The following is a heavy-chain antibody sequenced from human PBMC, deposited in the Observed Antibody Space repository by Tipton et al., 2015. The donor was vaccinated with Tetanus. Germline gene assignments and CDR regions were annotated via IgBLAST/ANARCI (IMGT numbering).Heavy chain of an antibody. V-gene: IGHV4-30-2*01. CDR2: IYHTGST. CDR3: VRGRGSGVQSFGFEF. J-gene: IGHJ4*02. CDR1: GALLSTGGYS. D-gene: IGHD3-10*01. Sequence: LRLSCAVSGALLSTGGYSWGWIRQPPGQGLEWIGYIYHTGSTYYNPSLRSRVTISAVGYKNQISLKLSSVTAADTGVYFCVRGRGSGVQSFGFEFWGRGTQVAVSS.